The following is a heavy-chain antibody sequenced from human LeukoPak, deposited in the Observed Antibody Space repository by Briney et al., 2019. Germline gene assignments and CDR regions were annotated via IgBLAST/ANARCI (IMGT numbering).Heavy chain of an antibody. Sequence: SETPSLTCTVSGASISSHFWTWIRQSPGKGLEWIGYVYYSGSTNYNPSLKSRVTISVDTSKNQFSLKLSSVTAADTAVYYCARGPPDYGDYVYYYYMDVWGKGTTVTVSS. CDR1: GASISSHF. V-gene: IGHV4-59*11. CDR3: ARGPPDYGDYVYYYYMDV. D-gene: IGHD4-17*01. J-gene: IGHJ6*03. CDR2: VYYSGST.